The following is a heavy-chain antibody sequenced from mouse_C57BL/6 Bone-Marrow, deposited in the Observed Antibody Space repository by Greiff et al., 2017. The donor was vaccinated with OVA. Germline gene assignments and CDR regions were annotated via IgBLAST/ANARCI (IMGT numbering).Heavy chain of an antibody. V-gene: IGHV7-3*01. J-gene: IGHJ4*01. CDR1: GFTFTDYY. Sequence: EVHLVESGGGLVQPGGSLSLSCAASGFTFTDYYMSWVRQPPGKALEWLGFIRNKANGYTTAYIASVKGRFTISREKSQSILYLQMNALGTEDSATYDCASFNLDYWGQGTSVTVSS. D-gene: IGHD6-1*01. CDR2: IRNKANGYTT. CDR3: ASFNLDY.